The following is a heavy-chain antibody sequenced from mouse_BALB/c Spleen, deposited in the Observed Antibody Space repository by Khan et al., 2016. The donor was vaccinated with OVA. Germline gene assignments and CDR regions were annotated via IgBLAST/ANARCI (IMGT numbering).Heavy chain of an antibody. CDR1: GYTFTDYY. CDR3: ARGLFDV. V-gene: IGHV1-26*01. CDR2: INPNNGDT. Sequence: VQLQQSGPELVKPGASVKVSCKASGYTFTDYYLKWMKQSHGKSLEWIGDINPNNGDTFYNQKFKGKATLTVDKSSSTAFTQLNSLTSEDSAVNYCARGLFDVWGAGTTVTVSS. J-gene: IGHJ1*01.